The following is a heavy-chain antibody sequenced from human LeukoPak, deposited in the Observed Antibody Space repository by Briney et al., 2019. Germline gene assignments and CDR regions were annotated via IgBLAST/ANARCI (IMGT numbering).Heavy chain of an antibody. J-gene: IGHJ4*02. CDR1: GFTFSSYA. V-gene: IGHV3-48*03. Sequence: GGSLRLSCAASGFTFSSYALTWVRHVPGKGLEWVSYISGSGSTIYYADSVKGRFTISGDNAKDSLYLQMNSLRAEDTAVYYCARVRSGYSHENYFDYWGQGTLVTVSS. CDR3: ARVRSGYSHENYFDY. CDR2: ISGSGSTI. D-gene: IGHD5-18*01.